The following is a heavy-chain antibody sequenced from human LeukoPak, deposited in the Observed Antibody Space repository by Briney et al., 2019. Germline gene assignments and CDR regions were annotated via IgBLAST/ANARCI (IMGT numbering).Heavy chain of an antibody. D-gene: IGHD3-10*01. CDR2: ISGSGGST. V-gene: IGHV3-23*01. J-gene: IGHJ4*02. CDR1: GFTFSSYA. CDR3: ARDMVRGPARAYFDY. Sequence: PGGSLRLSCAASGFTFSSYAMSWVRQAPGKGLEWVSAISGSGGSTYYADSVKGRFTISRDNSKNTLYLQMNSLRAEDTAVYYCARDMVRGPARAYFDYWGQGTLVTVSS.